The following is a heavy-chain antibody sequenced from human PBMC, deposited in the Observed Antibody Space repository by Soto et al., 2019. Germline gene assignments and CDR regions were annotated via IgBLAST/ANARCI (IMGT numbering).Heavy chain of an antibody. CDR1: GYKFTSYG. J-gene: IGHJ4*02. Sequence: QIHLVQSGPEVKKPGASVKVSCNASGYKFTSYGITWVRQAPGQGLEWMGWISGYNGDTKFGQKVQGRVKLTTDTSTSPAYMELRSLRSDAPAVYYCARDQWMVPRGGYDWGQGTLVTVSS. CDR2: ISGYNGDT. CDR3: ARDQWMVPRGGYD. D-gene: IGHD6-19*01. V-gene: IGHV1-18*01.